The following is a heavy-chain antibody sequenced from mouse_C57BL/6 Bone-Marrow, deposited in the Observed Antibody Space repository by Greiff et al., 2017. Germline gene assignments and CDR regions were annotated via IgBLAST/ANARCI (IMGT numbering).Heavy chain of an antibody. V-gene: IGHV2-2*01. J-gene: IGHJ4*01. Sequence: QVQLQQSGPGLVQPSQSLSITCTVSGFSLTSYGVHWVRQSPGKGLEWLGVLWSGGSTDYNAAFISRLSISKDNSKSQVFFKMNSLQADDTAIYYCARKRGYRYAMDYWGQGTSVTVAS. CDR3: ARKRGYRYAMDY. D-gene: IGHD3-2*02. CDR1: GFSLTSYG. CDR2: LWSGGST.